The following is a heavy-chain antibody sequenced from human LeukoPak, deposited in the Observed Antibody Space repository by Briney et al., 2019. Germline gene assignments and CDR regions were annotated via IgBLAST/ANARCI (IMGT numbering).Heavy chain of an antibody. J-gene: IGHJ4*02. CDR3: AVTTGLIDDY. CDR1: GSTFSSYE. Sequence: TGGSLRLSCAASGSTFSSYEMNWVRQAPGKGLEWVSYISSSGSTIYYADSVKGRFTISRDNAKNSLYLQMNSLRAEDTAVYYCAVTTGLIDDYWGQGTLVTVSS. D-gene: IGHD4-17*01. V-gene: IGHV3-48*03. CDR2: ISSSGSTI.